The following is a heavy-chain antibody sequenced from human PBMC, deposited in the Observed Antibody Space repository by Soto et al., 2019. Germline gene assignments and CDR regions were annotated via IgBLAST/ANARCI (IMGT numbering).Heavy chain of an antibody. V-gene: IGHV3-23*01. D-gene: IGHD3-22*01. CDR3: AKNPGYYYDSTGYHFDY. J-gene: IGHJ4*02. CDR2: ISYGGGTT. Sequence: GGSLRLSCAASEFTFSNYAMSWVRQAPGKGLEWVSAISYGGGTTYYADYVKGRYTISRDNSKNTIYLKINRLRAEDTAVYYCAKNPGYYYDSTGYHFDYWGQGT. CDR1: EFTFSNYA.